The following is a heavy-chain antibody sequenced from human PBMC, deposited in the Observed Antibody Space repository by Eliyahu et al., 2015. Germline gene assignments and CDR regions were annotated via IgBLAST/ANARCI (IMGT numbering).Heavy chain of an antibody. CDR1: GFTFXDYV. J-gene: IGHJ6*02. CDR3: ASLSLRFLGYYGVDV. D-gene: IGHD3-3*01. CDR2: INWNGGST. Sequence: EVQLVESGGGVVRPGGSXXLSXXAXGFTFXDYVMSWVRQAPGKGLEWVAGINWNGGSTDYADSVQGRLTISRDNAKNSLYLQMNSLRAEDTALYHCASLSLRFLGYYGVDVWGQGTTVTVSS. V-gene: IGHV3-20*01.